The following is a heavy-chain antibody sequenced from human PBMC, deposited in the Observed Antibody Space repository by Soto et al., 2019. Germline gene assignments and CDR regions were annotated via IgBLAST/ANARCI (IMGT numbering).Heavy chain of an antibody. V-gene: IGHV1-3*01. D-gene: IGHD5-18*01. CDR3: ARDPIQLHAFDI. J-gene: IGHJ3*02. CDR1: GCTFTSYA. CDR2: INAGNGNT. Sequence: ASVKVSCRASGCTFTSYAMHWVRQAPGQRLEWMGWINAGNGNTKYSQKFQGRVTITRDTSASTAYMELSSLRSEDTAVYYCARDPIQLHAFDIWGQGTMVTVSS.